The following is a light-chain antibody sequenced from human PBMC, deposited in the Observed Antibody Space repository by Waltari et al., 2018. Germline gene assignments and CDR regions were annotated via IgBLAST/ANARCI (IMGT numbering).Light chain of an antibody. V-gene: IGLV2-23*02. CDR2: EVT. J-gene: IGLJ2*01. CDR3: CSYAGSGIVI. Sequence: QSAQTQPASVSGSPGQSLTISCTGTSSDVGKYNLVSWYQQHPGKVPKVMIYEVTKRPSGVSNRFSGSKSGNTASLTISGLQAEDEADYYCCSYAGSGIVIFGGGTKLTVL. CDR1: SSDVGKYNL.